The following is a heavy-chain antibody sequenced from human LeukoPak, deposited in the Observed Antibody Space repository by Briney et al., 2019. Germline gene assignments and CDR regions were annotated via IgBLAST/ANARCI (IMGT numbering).Heavy chain of an antibody. V-gene: IGHV4-39*01. Sequence: SETLSLTCTVSGGSISSSGYYWGWIRQPPGKGLEWIGSIYYSGSTYYNPSLKSRVTISVDTSKNQFSLKLSSVTAADTAVYYCARHVRGYGVRNWFDPWGQGTLVTVSS. D-gene: IGHD3-10*02. CDR2: IYYSGST. CDR3: ARHVRGYGVRNWFDP. J-gene: IGHJ5*02. CDR1: GGSISSSGYY.